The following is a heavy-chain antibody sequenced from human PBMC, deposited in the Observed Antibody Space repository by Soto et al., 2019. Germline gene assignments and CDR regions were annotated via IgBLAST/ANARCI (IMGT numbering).Heavy chain of an antibody. CDR3: AREGNLGRWPQPRDF. CDR1: GYTIGAYS. D-gene: IGHD1-1*01. Sequence: PAETLSLTCAASGYTIGAYSVRWVRQRPGKGLEWIGNIHYNGNTKYNPSLKSRFSMSVDTSKNQFSLRLISVTAADTAKYFCAREGNLGRWPQPRDFLGQGTLVIVSS. V-gene: IGHV4-59*01. CDR2: IHYNGNT. J-gene: IGHJ4*02.